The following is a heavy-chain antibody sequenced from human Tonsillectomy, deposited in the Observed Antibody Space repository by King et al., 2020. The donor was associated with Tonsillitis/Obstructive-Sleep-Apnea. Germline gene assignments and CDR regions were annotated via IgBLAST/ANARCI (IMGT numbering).Heavy chain of an antibody. J-gene: IGHJ4*02. Sequence: QLQESGPGLVKPSETLSLTCTVSGGSISNINYYWGWIRQPPGKGLEWIGSIYYSGSTYYNPSLKSRVTISVDTSKNQFSLKLSSVTAADTAVYYCARRGAYGDYEGGGFGYWGQGTLVTVSS. CDR3: ARRGAYGDYEGGGFGY. V-gene: IGHV4-39*01. CDR2: IYYSGST. CDR1: GGSISNINYY. D-gene: IGHD4-17*01.